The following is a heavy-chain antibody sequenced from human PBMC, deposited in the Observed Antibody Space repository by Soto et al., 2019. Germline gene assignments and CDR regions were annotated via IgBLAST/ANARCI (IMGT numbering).Heavy chain of an antibody. CDR2: INHSGST. CDR3: ARAPRGNYGYPSYFDY. CDR1: GGSFSGYY. D-gene: IGHD3-10*01. V-gene: IGHV4-34*01. Sequence: PSETLSLTCAVYGGSFSGYYWSWIRQPPGKGLEWIGEINHSGSTNYNPSLKSRVTISVDTSKNQFSLKLSSVTAADTAVYYCARAPRGNYGYPSYFDYWGKGTLVTVSS. J-gene: IGHJ4*02.